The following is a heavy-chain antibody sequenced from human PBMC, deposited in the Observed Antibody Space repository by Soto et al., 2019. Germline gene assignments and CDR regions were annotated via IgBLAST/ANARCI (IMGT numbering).Heavy chain of an antibody. CDR1: GFVFSDYY. CDR3: ARRISAHFDY. CDR2: ISSSSSHT. V-gene: IGHV3-11*03. J-gene: IGHJ4*02. Sequence: ASGFVFSDYYMTWIRQAPGKGLEWITYISSSSSHTNYADSVKGRFTISRDNAKNSVYLQINSLRAEDTAVYYCARRISAHFDYWGQGTLVTVSS.